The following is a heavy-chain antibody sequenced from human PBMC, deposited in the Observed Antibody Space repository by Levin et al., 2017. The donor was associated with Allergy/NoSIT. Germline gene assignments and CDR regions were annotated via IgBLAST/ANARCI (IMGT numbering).Heavy chain of an antibody. V-gene: IGHV3-9*01. Sequence: GGSLRLSCAASGFTFDDYAMHWVRQAPGKGLEWVSGISWNSGSIGYADSVKGRFTISRDNAKNSLYLQMNSLRAEDTALYYCAKGYDGSLDAFDIWGQGTMVTVSS. D-gene: IGHD2-15*01. CDR2: ISWNSGSI. CDR1: GFTFDDYA. J-gene: IGHJ3*02. CDR3: AKGYDGSLDAFDI.